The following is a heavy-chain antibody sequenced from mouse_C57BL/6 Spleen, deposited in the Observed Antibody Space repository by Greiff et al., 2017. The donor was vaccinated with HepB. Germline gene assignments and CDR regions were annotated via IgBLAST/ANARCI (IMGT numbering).Heavy chain of an antibody. Sequence: QVQLQQSGPGLVQPSQSLSITCTVSGFSLTSYGVHWVRQSPGKGLEWLGVIWSGGSTDYNAAFISRLSISKDNSKSQVFFKMNSLQADDTAIYYCARNSYYYGSSYGYWYFDVWGTGTTVTVSS. CDR2: IWSGGST. J-gene: IGHJ1*03. CDR3: ARNSYYYGSSYGYWYFDV. D-gene: IGHD1-1*01. CDR1: GFSLTSYG. V-gene: IGHV2-2*01.